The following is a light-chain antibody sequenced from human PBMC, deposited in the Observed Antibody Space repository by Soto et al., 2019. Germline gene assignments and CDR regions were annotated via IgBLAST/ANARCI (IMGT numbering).Light chain of an antibody. V-gene: IGKV3-20*01. CDR3: QQYDSLTRT. CDR2: GAS. J-gene: IGKJ1*01. CDR1: QSVSSSY. Sequence: EILLTQSPGTLSWSPGERATLSWGASQSVSSSYLAWYQQKPGQAPRLLIYGASSRATGIPERLSGSGYGTDLTLTISRMETEDFEAYYCQQYDSLTRTFGQGTKVDIK.